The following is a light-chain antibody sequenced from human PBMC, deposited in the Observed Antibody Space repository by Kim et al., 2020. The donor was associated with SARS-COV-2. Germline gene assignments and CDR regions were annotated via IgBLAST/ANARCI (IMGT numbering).Light chain of an antibody. CDR2: DAS. J-gene: IGKJ2*01. CDR1: QSVSSSY. Sequence: EIVLTQSPGTLSLSPGERATLSCRASQSVSSSYLAWYQQKPGQAPRLLIYDASSRATGIPDGFSGSGSGTDFTLTISRLEPEDFAVYYCQQYGSSPMYTFGQGTKLEI. CDR3: QQYGSSPMYT. V-gene: IGKV3-20*01.